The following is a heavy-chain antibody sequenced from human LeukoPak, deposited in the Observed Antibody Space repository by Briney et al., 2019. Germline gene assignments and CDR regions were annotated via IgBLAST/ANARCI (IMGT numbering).Heavy chain of an antibody. Sequence: SETLSLTCTVPGGSISTYSWTWIRQPPGKGLEYIGNIYYSGSTHYNPSPKSRVTISIHTSKNQFPLNVSSVTAAVTARSYCARAHSSGWPHMFDPWGQGTLVTVPS. J-gene: IGHJ5*02. CDR1: GGSISTYS. D-gene: IGHD6-19*01. CDR3: ARAHSSGWPHMFDP. V-gene: IGHV4-59*01. CDR2: IYYSGST.